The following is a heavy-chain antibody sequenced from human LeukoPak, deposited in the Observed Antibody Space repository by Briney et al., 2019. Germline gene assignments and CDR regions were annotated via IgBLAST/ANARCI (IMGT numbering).Heavy chain of an antibody. CDR3: ARGGGRRVLDY. J-gene: IGHJ4*02. CDR2: IYPGDSDT. Sequence: GESLQVNCKGCGYRFTTYWIGWMRQMPGKGLEWMGIIYPGDSDTRYSPSFQGQVTISVVKSISTAYLQWSSLKASDTAMYYCARGGGRRVLDYWGQGTLVTVSS. D-gene: IGHD2-2*01. V-gene: IGHV5-51*01. CDR1: GYRFTTYW.